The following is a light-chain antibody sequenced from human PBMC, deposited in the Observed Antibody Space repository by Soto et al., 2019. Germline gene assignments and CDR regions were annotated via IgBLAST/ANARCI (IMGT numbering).Light chain of an antibody. CDR1: SSNIGAGYD. V-gene: IGLV1-40*01. CDR2: GNS. CDR3: QSYDSSLWV. J-gene: IGLJ2*01. Sequence: QAVVTQPPSVSGAPGQRVTISCTGSSSNIGAGYDVHWYQQLPGTAPKLLIYGNSNRPSGVPDRFSGSKSGTSASLAITGLQAEDEADYYCQSYDSSLWVFGRGTKLTVL.